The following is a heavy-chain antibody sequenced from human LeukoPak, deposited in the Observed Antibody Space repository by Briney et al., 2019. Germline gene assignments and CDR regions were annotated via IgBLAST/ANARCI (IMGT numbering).Heavy chain of an antibody. CDR3: ARDGDGYNLGY. D-gene: IGHD5-24*01. J-gene: IGHJ4*02. Sequence: ASVKVSCKASGYSFSGYYLQWVRQAPGRGLEWMGWLNPNSGGTNYAQKFQGRVTMTRDTSISTAYMELTRLGSDDTAVYYCARDGDGYNLGYWGQGVLVTVSP. CDR2: LNPNSGGT. CDR1: GYSFSGYY. V-gene: IGHV1-2*02.